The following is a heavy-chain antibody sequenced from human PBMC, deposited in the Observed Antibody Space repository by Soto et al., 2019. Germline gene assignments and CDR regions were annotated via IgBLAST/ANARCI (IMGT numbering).Heavy chain of an antibody. J-gene: IGHJ5*02. CDR2: IYYSGST. D-gene: IGHD1-7*01. V-gene: IGHV4-59*01. CDR3: ARAYRRWTGTPNWFDP. Sequence: PSETLSLTCTVSGGSISSYYWGWIRQPPGKGLEWIGYIYYSGSTNYNPSLKSRVTISVDTSKNQFSLKLSSVTAADTAVYYCARAYRRWTGTPNWFDPWGQGTLVPVSS. CDR1: GGSISSYY.